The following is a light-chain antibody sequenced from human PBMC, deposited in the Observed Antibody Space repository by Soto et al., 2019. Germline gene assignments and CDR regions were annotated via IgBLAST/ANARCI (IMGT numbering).Light chain of an antibody. J-gene: IGKJ5*01. V-gene: IGKV3D-20*02. CDR2: DST. CDR3: QQLNVCPLTT. CDR1: HSDGNTS. Sequence: HSDGNTSLAWYQQKPGQPPRLVVYDSTLRANGVPDRFGGSMSGTEFALTINILDRDDCGVYYWQQLNVCPLTTCGHGTQLDNK.